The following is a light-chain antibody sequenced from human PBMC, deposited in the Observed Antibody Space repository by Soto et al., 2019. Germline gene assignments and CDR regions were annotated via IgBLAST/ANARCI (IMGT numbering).Light chain of an antibody. CDR2: KAS. J-gene: IGKJ1*01. CDR1: QSISSW. Sequence: DIHMTRARSALSACVGDRVTITCRASQSISSWLAWYQQKPGKAPKLLIYKASTLKSGVPSRFSGSGSGTEFTLTISSLQPDDFATYSCQHYNSYSEAFGQGTKVDIK. V-gene: IGKV1-5*03. CDR3: QHYNSYSEA.